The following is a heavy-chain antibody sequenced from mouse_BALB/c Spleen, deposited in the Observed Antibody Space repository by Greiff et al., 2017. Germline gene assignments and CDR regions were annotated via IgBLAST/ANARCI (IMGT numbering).Heavy chain of an antibody. CDR2: IDPENGDT. J-gene: IGHJ4*01. V-gene: IGHV14-4*02. Sequence: VQLQQSGAELVRSGASVKLSCTASGFNIKDYYMHWVKQRPEQGLEWIGWIDPENGDTEYAPKFQGKATMTADTSSNTAYLQLSSLTSEDTAVYYCQGYPYAMDYWGQGTSVTVSS. D-gene: IGHD2-14*01. CDR3: QGYPYAMDY. CDR1: GFNIKDYY.